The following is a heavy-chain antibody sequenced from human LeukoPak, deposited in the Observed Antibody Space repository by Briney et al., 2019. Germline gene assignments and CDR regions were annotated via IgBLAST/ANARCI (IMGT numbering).Heavy chain of an antibody. V-gene: IGHV3-23*01. D-gene: IGHD3-22*01. CDR3: AKTNGYYSD. J-gene: IGHJ4*02. CDR1: GFTFSSYG. CDR2: ISGSGGTT. Sequence: GGSLRLSCAASGFTFSSYGMNWVRRAPGKGLEWVSGISGSGGTTYYADSVKGRFTISRDNSKNSLSLQVSSLRDEDTAVYYCAKTNGYYSDWGQGTLVTVSS.